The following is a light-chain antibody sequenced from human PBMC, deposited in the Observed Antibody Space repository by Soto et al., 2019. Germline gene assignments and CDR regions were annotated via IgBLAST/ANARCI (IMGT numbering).Light chain of an antibody. V-gene: IGKV3D-15*01. Sequence: EIVLTQSPATLSVSPGERATLSCRASQPVSINVAWYQQKPGQAPRLLIYDASTRATGTPARFRGGGSGTEFTLTIGSLQSEDSAVYYCQQYHKWPPITFGQGTRLEIK. CDR3: QQYHKWPPIT. CDR1: QPVSIN. CDR2: DAS. J-gene: IGKJ5*01.